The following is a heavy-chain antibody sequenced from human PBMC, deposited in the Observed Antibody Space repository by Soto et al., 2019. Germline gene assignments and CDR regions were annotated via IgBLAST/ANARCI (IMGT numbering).Heavy chain of an antibody. J-gene: IGHJ6*03. CDR2: IYYSGST. CDR1: GGSISSYY. V-gene: IGHV4-59*08. D-gene: IGHD3-16*01. CDR3: ARSFTQFGLGGAYYYYMDV. Sequence: SETLSLTCTVSGGSISSYYWSWIRQPPGKGLEWIGYIYYSGSTNYNPSLKSRVTISVDTSKNQFSLKLSSVTAADTAVYYCARSFTQFGLGGAYYYYMDVWGKGTTVTVSS.